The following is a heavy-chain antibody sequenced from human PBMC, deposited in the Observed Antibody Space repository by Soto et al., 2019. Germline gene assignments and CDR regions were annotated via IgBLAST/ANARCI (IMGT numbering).Heavy chain of an antibody. D-gene: IGHD6-13*01. CDR3: ARDLSPGSSGWYFDAFDI. CDR2: IKRDGSGG. J-gene: IGHJ3*02. Sequence: ELQLVESGGGLVQPGGSLRLSCAASGFTFSNYWMTWVRQAPGKGLEWVANIKRDGSGGSYLDSVRGRFTVSRDNARNSLYPQMTSLRAEETALYYCARDLSPGSSGWYFDAFDIWGQGTMVTVSS. V-gene: IGHV3-7*01. CDR1: GFTFSNYW.